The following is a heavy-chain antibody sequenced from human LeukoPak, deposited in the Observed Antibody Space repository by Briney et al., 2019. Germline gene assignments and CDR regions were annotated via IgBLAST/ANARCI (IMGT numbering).Heavy chain of an antibody. CDR3: ARIITIFGVVDDAFDI. D-gene: IGHD3-3*01. J-gene: IGHJ3*02. CDR2: IYYSGST. CDR1: GGSMSSYY. Sequence: SETLSLTCTVSGGSMSSYYWIWIRQPPGKGLEWIGHIYYSGSTSYNPSLKSRVTISVDTSKNQFSLKLSSVTAADTAVYYCARIITIFGVVDDAFDIWGQGTMVTVSS. V-gene: IGHV4-59*01.